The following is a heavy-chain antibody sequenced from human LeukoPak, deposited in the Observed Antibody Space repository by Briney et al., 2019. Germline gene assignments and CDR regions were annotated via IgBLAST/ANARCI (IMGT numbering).Heavy chain of an antibody. CDR3: TTQGPYDILTGFGYYFDY. Sequence: GGSLRLSCAASGFTFSNAWMSWVRQAPGKGLEWVGRIKSKTDGGTTDYAAPVEGRFTISRDDSKNTLYLQMNSLKTEDTAVYYCTTQGPYDILTGFGYYFDYWGQGTLVTVSS. D-gene: IGHD3-9*01. V-gene: IGHV3-15*01. CDR2: IKSKTDGGTT. CDR1: GFTFSNAW. J-gene: IGHJ4*02.